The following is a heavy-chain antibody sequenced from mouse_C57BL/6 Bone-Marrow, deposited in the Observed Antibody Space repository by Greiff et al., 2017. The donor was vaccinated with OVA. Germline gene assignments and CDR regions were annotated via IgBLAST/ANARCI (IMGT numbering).Heavy chain of an antibody. CDR1: GYTFTSYW. D-gene: IGHD4-1*01. Sequence: VQLQQSGAELAKPGASVKLSCKASGYTFTSYWMHWVKQRPGQGLEWIGYINPRSGFPKSNQKFKDKATLTADKSSSPAYMQLSSLTYEDSAVYDCARYPGTRAMDYWGQGTSVTVSS. CDR3: ARYPGTRAMDY. CDR2: INPRSGFP. V-gene: IGHV1-7*01. J-gene: IGHJ4*01.